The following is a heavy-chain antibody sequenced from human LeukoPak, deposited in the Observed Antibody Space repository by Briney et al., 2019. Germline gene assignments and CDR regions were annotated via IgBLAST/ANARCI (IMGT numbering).Heavy chain of an antibody. J-gene: IGHJ4*02. CDR3: ARDRNRGYRYPDY. CDR2: IYHSGST. CDR1: GGSISSGSYY. Sequence: SETLSLTCTVSGGSISSGSYYWSWIRQPAGKGLEWIGSIYHSGSTYYNPSLKSRVTISVDTSKNQFSLKLNSVTAADTAVYYCARDRNRGYRYPDYWGQGTLVTVSS. D-gene: IGHD1-14*01. V-gene: IGHV4-39*07.